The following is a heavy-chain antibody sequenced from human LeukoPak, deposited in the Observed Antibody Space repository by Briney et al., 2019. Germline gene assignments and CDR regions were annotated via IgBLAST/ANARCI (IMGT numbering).Heavy chain of an antibody. CDR1: GDSISSYY. CDR2: IYYSGST. D-gene: IGHD3-16*01. J-gene: IGHJ5*02. CDR3: ARGANWFDP. Sequence: SETLSLTCTVSGDSISSYYWSWIRQPPGKGREWIGYIYYSGSTNYNPSLKSRVTISVDTSKNQFSLKLSSVTAADTAVYYCARGANWFDPWGQGTLVTVSS. V-gene: IGHV4-59*01.